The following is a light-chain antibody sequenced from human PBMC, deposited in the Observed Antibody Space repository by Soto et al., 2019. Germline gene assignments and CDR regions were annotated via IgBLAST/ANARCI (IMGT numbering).Light chain of an antibody. CDR2: WAS. CDR1: QSVLSSSNNKNY. CDR3: QQYDGPPLT. J-gene: IGKJ3*01. Sequence: DIVMTQSPDSLAVSLGERATINCKSSQSVLSSSNNKNYLAWYQQKPGQPPKLLIYWASTRESGVPDRFSGSGSGTDFALTISSLQAEDSAVYFCQQYDGPPLTFGPGTKVDIK. V-gene: IGKV4-1*01.